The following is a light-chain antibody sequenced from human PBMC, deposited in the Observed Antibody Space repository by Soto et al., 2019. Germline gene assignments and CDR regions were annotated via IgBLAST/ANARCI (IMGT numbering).Light chain of an antibody. Sequence: EIVMTQSPATLSVSPGERATLSCRASQSVSSNYLAWYQQKPGQAPKVLIYRASIRATGIPDRLTGSGSGTDFTLTISRLEPEDGAVYEGQQYGSSPITFGQGTRLEIK. V-gene: IGKV3-20*01. CDR2: RAS. J-gene: IGKJ5*01. CDR3: QQYGSSPIT. CDR1: QSVSSNY.